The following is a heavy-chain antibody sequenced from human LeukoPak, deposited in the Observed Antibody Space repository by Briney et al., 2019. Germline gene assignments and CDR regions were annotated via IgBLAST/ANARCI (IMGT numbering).Heavy chain of an antibody. Sequence: GGSLRLSCAASGFTFSSYAMSWVRQAPGKGLEWVSAISGSGGSTYYADSVKGRFTISGDNSKNTLYLQMNSLRAEDTAVYYCAKGSSGSGNYFLLFDYWGQGTLVTVSS. J-gene: IGHJ4*02. D-gene: IGHD3-10*01. CDR2: ISGSGGST. CDR1: GFTFSSYA. V-gene: IGHV3-23*01. CDR3: AKGSSGSGNYFLLFDY.